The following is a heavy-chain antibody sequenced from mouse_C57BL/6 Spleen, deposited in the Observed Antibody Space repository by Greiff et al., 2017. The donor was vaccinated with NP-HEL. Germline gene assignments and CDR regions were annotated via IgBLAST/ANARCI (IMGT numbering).Heavy chain of an antibody. V-gene: IGHV14-2*01. J-gene: IGHJ1*03. Sequence: EVQLQQSGAELVKPGASVKLSCTASGFNIKDYYMHWVKQRTEQGLEWIGRIDPEDGETKYAPKFQGKATITVDTSSNTAYLQLSSLTSEDTAVYYYSKASEYGSNNWCLEDRGTRTTVTVSS. CDR1: GFNIKDYY. CDR3: SKASEYGSNNWCLED. D-gene: IGHD1-1*01. CDR2: IDPEDGET.